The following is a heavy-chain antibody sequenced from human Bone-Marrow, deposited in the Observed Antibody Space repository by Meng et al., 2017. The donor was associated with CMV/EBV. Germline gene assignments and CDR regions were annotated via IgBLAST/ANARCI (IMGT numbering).Heavy chain of an antibody. CDR2: ISIRGVST. J-gene: IGHJ4*02. V-gene: IGHV3-23*01. CDR3: AKDCRPVAGPGFDY. Sequence: ALGFTFNAIALAWVRPVQGKGLVGVSGISIRGVSTYYAEPVKGRLTISRDNSNNTLYLQMNSLRAEDTAIYYCAKDCRPVAGPGFDYWGQGTLVTVSS. CDR1: GFTFNAIA. D-gene: IGHD6-19*01.